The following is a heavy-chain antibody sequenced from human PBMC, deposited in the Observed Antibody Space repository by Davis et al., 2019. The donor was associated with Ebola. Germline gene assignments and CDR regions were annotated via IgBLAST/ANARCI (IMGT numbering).Heavy chain of an antibody. Sequence: SETLSLTCTVSGGSITSYYWSWIRQPPGKGLEWIGYVHYSGSTKYNPSLKSRVTMSTHTSKNQFSLELISVTAADTAVYYCARSLYPGYDGGLWWFAPWGQGTLVTVSS. D-gene: IGHD3-16*01. CDR2: VHYSGST. CDR1: GGSITSYY. J-gene: IGHJ5*02. CDR3: ARSLYPGYDGGLWWFAP. V-gene: IGHV4-59*08.